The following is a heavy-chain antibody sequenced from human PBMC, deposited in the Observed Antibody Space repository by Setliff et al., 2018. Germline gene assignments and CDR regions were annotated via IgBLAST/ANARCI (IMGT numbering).Heavy chain of an antibody. CDR2: IYTSGTT. D-gene: IGHD3-10*01. CDR3: ARIAYGSGSYYFDY. J-gene: IGHJ4*02. V-gene: IGHV4-4*08. Sequence: SETLSLTCSVSGASISSYYWSWIRQPPGKGLEWIGYIYTSGTTKYNPSLKSRVTISIDTSKSQFSLNLSSVTAADMAVYYCARIAYGSGSYYFDYWGQGTLVTVS. CDR1: GASISSYY.